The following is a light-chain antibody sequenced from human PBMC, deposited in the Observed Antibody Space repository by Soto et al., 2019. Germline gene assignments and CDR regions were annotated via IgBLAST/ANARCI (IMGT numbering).Light chain of an antibody. V-gene: IGLV1-40*01. CDR2: GNS. CDR1: SSNIGAGYD. CDR3: QSYDSRLSGYV. Sequence: QPVLTQPPSVSGAPGQRVTISCTGSSSNIGAGYDVHWYQQLPGTAPKLLIYGNSNRPSGVPDRFSGSKSGTSASLAITGLQAEDEADYYCQSYDSRLSGYVFGTGTPLTVL. J-gene: IGLJ1*01.